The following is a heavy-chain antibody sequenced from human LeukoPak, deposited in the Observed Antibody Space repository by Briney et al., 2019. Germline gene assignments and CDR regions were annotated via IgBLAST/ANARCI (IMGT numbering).Heavy chain of an antibody. Sequence: GASVKVSCKASGYTFTSYGISWVRQAPGQGLEWMGWISAYNGNTNYAQKLQGRVTMTTDTSTSTAYMELRSLRSDDTAVYYCAREPNDYGGNSEPDYWGQGTLVTVSS. CDR2: ISAYNGNT. D-gene: IGHD4-23*01. CDR3: AREPNDYGGNSEPDY. J-gene: IGHJ4*02. V-gene: IGHV1-18*01. CDR1: GYTFTSYG.